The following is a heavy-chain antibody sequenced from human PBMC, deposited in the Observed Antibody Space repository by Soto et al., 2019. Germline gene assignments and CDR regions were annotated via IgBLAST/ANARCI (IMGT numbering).Heavy chain of an antibody. V-gene: IGHV1-46*01. CDR2: INPSGGST. Sequence: ASVKVSCKASGYTFTSYYMHWVRQAPGQGLEWMGIINPSGGSTSYAQEFQGRVTMTRDTSTSTVYMELSSLRSEDTAVYYCARGTYGSGSYDISGYYYGMDVWGQGTTVTVSS. D-gene: IGHD3-10*01. J-gene: IGHJ6*02. CDR1: GYTFTSYY. CDR3: ARGTYGSGSYDISGYYYGMDV.